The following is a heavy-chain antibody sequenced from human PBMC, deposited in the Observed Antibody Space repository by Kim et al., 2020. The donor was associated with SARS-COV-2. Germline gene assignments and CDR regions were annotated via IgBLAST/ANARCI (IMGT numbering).Heavy chain of an antibody. CDR1: GFTFRNYA. Sequence: GGSLRLSCAASGFTFRNYALHWVRQAPGKGPEWVSVITYDGTNKYYADSVKGRFTISRDNSKNTLYLQMNSLRIDDTGLYYCATDLALGLASGYFYGMDVWGQGTTVTVSS. D-gene: IGHD2-21*01. V-gene: IGHV3-30*04. CDR2: ITYDGTNK. J-gene: IGHJ6*02. CDR3: ATDLALGLASGYFYGMDV.